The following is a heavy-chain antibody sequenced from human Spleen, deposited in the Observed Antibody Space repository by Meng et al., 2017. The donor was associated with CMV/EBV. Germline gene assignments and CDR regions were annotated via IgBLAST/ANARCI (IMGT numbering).Heavy chain of an antibody. Sequence: SCKASGYNFNSFGIAWVRQAPGQGLDWLGRIFTGNRNYAQRLQGRVTLTTDSSTRTAYMELSSLRSDDTAVYYCALDDTTGYYPGDYWGQGTLVTVSS. D-gene: IGHD3-22*01. CDR1: GYNFNSFG. CDR2: IFTGNR. V-gene: IGHV1-18*01. J-gene: IGHJ4*02. CDR3: ALDDTTGYYPGDY.